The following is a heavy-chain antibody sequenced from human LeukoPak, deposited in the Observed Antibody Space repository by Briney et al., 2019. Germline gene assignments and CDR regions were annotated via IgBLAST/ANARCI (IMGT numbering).Heavy chain of an antibody. D-gene: IGHD3-9*01. CDR3: LRAGDGIRDFERGGPDY. CDR2: INPSGGST. J-gene: IGHJ4*02. CDR1: GYTFTSYY. Sequence: ASVKVSCKASGYTFTSYYMHWVRQAPGQGLEWMGIINPSGGSTSYAQKFQGRVTMTRDTSTSTVYMELSSLRSEDTAVYFCLRAGDGIRDFERGGPDYWGQGTLVTVSS. V-gene: IGHV1-46*01.